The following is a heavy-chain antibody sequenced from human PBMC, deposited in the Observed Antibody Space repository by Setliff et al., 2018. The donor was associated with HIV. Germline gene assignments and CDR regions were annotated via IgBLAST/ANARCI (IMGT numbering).Heavy chain of an antibody. V-gene: IGHV1-2*06. CDR1: EYTFTDFY. CDR2: INPKSGGT. D-gene: IGHD3-16*01. Sequence: ASVKVSCKASEYTFTDFYVHWVRQAPGQGLEWMGQINPKSGGTNYAQNFQGRVTVTRDTSRKTAYMELKRLTSDDTAVYYCARDGVWDEYYYYYMDVWGKGTTVTVSS. J-gene: IGHJ6*03. CDR3: ARDGVWDEYYYYYMDV.